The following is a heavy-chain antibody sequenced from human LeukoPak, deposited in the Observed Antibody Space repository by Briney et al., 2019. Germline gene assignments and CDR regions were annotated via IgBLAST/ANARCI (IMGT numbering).Heavy chain of an antibody. V-gene: IGHV1-2*02. CDR3: ARVPYGSGSYHYSY. J-gene: IGHJ4*02. Sequence: ASVKVSCKASGCTFTGYYMHWVRQAPGQGLEWMGWINPNSGGTNYAQKFQGRVTMTRDTSISTAYMELSRLRSDDTAVYYCARVPYGSGSYHYSYWGQGTLVTVSS. CDR1: GCTFTGYY. CDR2: INPNSGGT. D-gene: IGHD3-10*01.